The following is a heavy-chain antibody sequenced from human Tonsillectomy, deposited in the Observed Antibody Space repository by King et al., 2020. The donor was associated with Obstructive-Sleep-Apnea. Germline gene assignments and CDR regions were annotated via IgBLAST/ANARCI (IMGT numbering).Heavy chain of an antibody. J-gene: IGHJ6*02. CDR3: ARPDAPLVVAPTQDSYVMDI. CDR1: GDTFSDYS. D-gene: IGHD2-15*01. Sequence: VQLVQSGAEVKKPGSSVKVSCKASGDTFSDYSISWVRQAPGQGLEWMGGIMPIFGTANYAQKFQGRVTITADESTSTAYMDLSSLRSEDTAVYYCARPDAPLVVAPTQDSYVMDIWGQGTTVTVSS. V-gene: IGHV1-69*01. CDR2: IMPIFGTA.